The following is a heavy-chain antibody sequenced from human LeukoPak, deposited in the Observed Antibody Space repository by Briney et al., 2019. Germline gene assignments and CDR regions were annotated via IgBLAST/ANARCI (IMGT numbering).Heavy chain of an antibody. D-gene: IGHD2-15*01. J-gene: IGHJ5*02. CDR3: ARESGYCSGGSCYWFDP. CDR2: INHSGST. V-gene: IGHV4-34*01. CDR1: GGSFSGYY. Sequence: PSETLSLTCAVYGGSFSGYYWSWIRQPPGKGLEWIGEINHSGSTNYNPSLKSRVTISVDTSKNQFSLKLSSVTAADTAVYYCARESGYCSGGSCYWFDPWGQGTLVTVSS.